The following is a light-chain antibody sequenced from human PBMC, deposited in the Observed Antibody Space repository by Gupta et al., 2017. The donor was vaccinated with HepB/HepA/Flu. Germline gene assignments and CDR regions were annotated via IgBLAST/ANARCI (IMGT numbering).Light chain of an antibody. V-gene: IGKV1-33*01. Sequence: IQMTQSPSSLSASVGDRVTITCQASQDISNYLNWYQKKPGRAPNLLLYDASNWETGVSSRFSGSGSGTHFSLTISSLQPEDIAIYYCQQHYDRPYTFGRGTKLEMK. CDR2: DAS. CDR1: QDISNY. J-gene: IGKJ2*01. CDR3: QQHYDRPYT.